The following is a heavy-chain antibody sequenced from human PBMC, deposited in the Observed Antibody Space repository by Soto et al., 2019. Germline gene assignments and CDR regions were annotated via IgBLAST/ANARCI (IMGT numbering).Heavy chain of an antibody. V-gene: IGHV5-10-1*01. J-gene: IGHJ3*02. CDR3: ARVTVVYADLKGAFDI. D-gene: IGHD2-8*01. CDR2: IDPSDSYT. CDR1: GYSLTSYW. Sequence: GESLKISCKGSGYSLTSYWISWVRQMPGKGLEWMGRIDPSDSYTNYSPSSQGHVTISADKSISTAYLQWSSLKASDTAMYYCARVTVVYADLKGAFDIWGQGTMVTVSS.